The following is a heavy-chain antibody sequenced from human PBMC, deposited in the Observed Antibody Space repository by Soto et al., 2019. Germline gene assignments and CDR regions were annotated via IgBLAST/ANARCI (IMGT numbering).Heavy chain of an antibody. V-gene: IGHV3-30-3*01. J-gene: IGHJ3*02. Sequence: GGSLRLSCAASGFTFSSYAMHWVRQAPGKGLEWVAVISYDGSNKYYADSVKGRFTISRDNSKNTLYLQMNSLRAEDTAVYYCARDPGQGAFDIWGQGTMVTVSS. CDR1: GFTFSSYA. CDR2: ISYDGSNK. CDR3: ARDPGQGAFDI.